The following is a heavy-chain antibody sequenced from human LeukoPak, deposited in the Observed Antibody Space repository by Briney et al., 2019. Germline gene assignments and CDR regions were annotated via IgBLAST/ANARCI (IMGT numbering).Heavy chain of an antibody. CDR3: AREWADTLFDFWGGYYPHSLRNDG. Sequence: GASVKVSCKPSGFTFTTYTMHWVRQAPGQRLEWMGWINAANGNTQYSQKFQGRVTITRDTSASTAYMELSSLRSEDTAVYYCAREWADTLFDFWGGYYPHSLRNDGRGQGTTVTVSS. CDR1: GFTFTTYT. CDR2: INAANGNT. D-gene: IGHD3-3*01. V-gene: IGHV1-3*01. J-gene: IGHJ6*01.